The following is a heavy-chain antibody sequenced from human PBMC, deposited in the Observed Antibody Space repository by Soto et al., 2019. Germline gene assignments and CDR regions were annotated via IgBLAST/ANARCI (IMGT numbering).Heavy chain of an antibody. Sequence: QVQLVQSGAEVKEPGDSVRVSCEASGYTFTAYHIHWVRQAPGQGLEWMGWINPKFGDTTYAQDFQGRVSMTRDMSISTVYMQFSRLTSDDTAIYYCARNMDYYYGRCSGNGHGVWGQGTTVTVFS. J-gene: IGHJ6*02. D-gene: IGHD3-10*02. CDR1: GYTFTAYH. CDR2: INPKFGDT. V-gene: IGHV1-2*02. CDR3: ARNMDYYYGRCSGNGHGV.